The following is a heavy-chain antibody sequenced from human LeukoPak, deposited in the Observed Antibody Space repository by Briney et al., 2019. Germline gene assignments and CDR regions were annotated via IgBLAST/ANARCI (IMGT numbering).Heavy chain of an antibody. V-gene: IGHV3-21*01. Sequence: GSLRLSCAASGFTFSSYNMNWVRQPPGKGLEWVSSISSSSGHIHYADSVKGRFTISRDNADNSLYLQMNSLRDEDTAVYYCARDPGTVADPYFDYWGQGSLVTVSS. CDR3: ARDPGTVADPYFDY. CDR1: GFTFSSYN. J-gene: IGHJ4*02. D-gene: IGHD6-19*01. CDR2: ISSSSGHI.